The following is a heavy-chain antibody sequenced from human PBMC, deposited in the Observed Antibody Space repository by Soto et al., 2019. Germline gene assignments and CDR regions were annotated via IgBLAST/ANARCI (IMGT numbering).Heavy chain of an antibody. J-gene: IGHJ4*02. CDR2: IYYSGST. CDR3: ARQFLGLVYFDY. CDR1: GGSISSSSYY. V-gene: IGHV4-39*01. Sequence: SETLSLTCTVSGGSISSSSYYWGWIRQPPGKGLEWIGSIYYSGSTYYNPSLKSRVTISVDTSKNQFSLKLSSVTAADTAVYYCARQFLGLVYFDYWGQGTLVTVSS. D-gene: IGHD6-6*01.